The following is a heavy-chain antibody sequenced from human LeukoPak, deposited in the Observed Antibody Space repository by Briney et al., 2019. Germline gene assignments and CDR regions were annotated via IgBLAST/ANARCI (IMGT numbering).Heavy chain of an antibody. Sequence: PSETLSLTCAVYGGSFRGYYWSWIRHPPGKGLEWSGEINHSGSTNYNPSLKSRVTISIDTSKTQSSLKLSSVTAADTAVYYCARAQLAISSGCFDPWGQGTLVTVSS. CDR2: INHSGST. CDR3: ARAQLAISSGCFDP. D-gene: IGHD3-3*02. CDR1: GGSFRGYY. J-gene: IGHJ5*02. V-gene: IGHV4-34*01.